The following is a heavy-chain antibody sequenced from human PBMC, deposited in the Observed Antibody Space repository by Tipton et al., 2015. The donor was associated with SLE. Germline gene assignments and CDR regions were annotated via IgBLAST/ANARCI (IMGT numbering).Heavy chain of an antibody. CDR3: ARDGYSYPFDY. D-gene: IGHD5-18*01. J-gene: IGHJ4*02. V-gene: IGHV4-39*07. CDR1: GGSVSSSHYY. CDR2: ISHTGST. Sequence: TLSLTCSVSGGSVSSSHYYWAWIRQPPGKGLEWIGSISHTGSTHYNPSVRSRVTISTDTSKNQFFLSLTTVTDADTAIYYCARDGYSYPFDYWGQGTLVTVSS.